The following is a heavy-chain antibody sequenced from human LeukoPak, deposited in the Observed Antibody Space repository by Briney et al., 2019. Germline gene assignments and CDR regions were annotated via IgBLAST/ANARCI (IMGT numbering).Heavy chain of an antibody. V-gene: IGHV4-34*01. CDR1: GGSFSGYY. Sequence: SETLSLTCAVYGGSFSGYYWSWIRQPPGKGLEWIGEINHSGSTNYNPSLKSRFTISVDTSKNQFSLKLSSVTAADTAVYYCARGDSSGSACYFDYWGQGTLVTVSS. J-gene: IGHJ4*02. D-gene: IGHD3-22*01. CDR3: ARGDSSGSACYFDY. CDR2: INHSGST.